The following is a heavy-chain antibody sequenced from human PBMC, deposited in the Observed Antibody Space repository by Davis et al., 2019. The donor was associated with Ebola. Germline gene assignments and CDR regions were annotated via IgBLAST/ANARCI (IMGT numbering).Heavy chain of an antibody. CDR2: ISSSSSYT. D-gene: IGHD5-18*01. J-gene: IGHJ6*04. Sequence: GGSLRLSCAASGFTFSDYYMSWIRQAPGKGLEWVSYISSSSSYTNYADSVKGRFTISRDNAKNSLYLQMNSLRAEDTAVYYCARRSGYSYGYEGMDVWGKGTTVTVSS. V-gene: IGHV3-11*06. CDR3: ARRSGYSYGYEGMDV. CDR1: GFTFSDYY.